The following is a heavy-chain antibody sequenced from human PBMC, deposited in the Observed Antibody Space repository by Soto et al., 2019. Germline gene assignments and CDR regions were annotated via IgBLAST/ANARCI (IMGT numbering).Heavy chain of an antibody. CDR2: IYYAGTT. V-gene: IGHV4-59*08. Sequence: QVQLQESGPGLVKPSETLLLTCTVSGGSIHNYYWSWIRQPPGKGLELIGYIYYAGTTTYNPSLKCRGTVTVATSTKHSSLKLSLVTGADTAVLYCGMLVGYSHALDSWGQGTLLTVSS. CDR1: GGSIHNYY. D-gene: IGHD3-22*01. CDR3: GMLVGYSHALDS. J-gene: IGHJ4*02.